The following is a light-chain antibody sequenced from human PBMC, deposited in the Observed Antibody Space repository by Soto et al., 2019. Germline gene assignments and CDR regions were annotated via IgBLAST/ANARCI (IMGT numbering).Light chain of an antibody. V-gene: IGKV3-20*01. CDR1: QSVSSNF. Sequence: ELVLTQSPGTLSLSPGARATLSCRASQSVSSNFLAWYQEKLGQAPRLLIYGASSRATGIPDRFSGIVSGTDFTLTISRLEPEDFALYYCQQYGSSPSITFGQGTRLEIK. CDR3: QQYGSSPSIT. CDR2: GAS. J-gene: IGKJ5*01.